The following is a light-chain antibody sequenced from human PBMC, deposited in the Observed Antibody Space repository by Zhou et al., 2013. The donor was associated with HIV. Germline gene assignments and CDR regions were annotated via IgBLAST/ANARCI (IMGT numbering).Light chain of an antibody. V-gene: IGKV1-12*01. CDR1: QGISSA. J-gene: IGKJ4*01. CDR3: QQGNSFPLT. Sequence: DIQMAQSPTFVSASVGDRVTITCRASQGISSALAWYQQKPGRSPELLIHTASTLETGVPSRFNGSGSGTDFTLTISSLQPEDFATYYCQQGNSFPLTFGGGPRWTSN. CDR2: TAS.